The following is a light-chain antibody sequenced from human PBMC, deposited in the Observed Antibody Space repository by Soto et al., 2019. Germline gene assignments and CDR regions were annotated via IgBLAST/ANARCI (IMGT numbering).Light chain of an antibody. CDR2: DAS. CDR3: QQYAYSPLT. V-gene: IGKV3-20*01. Sequence: EIVLTQSPGTLSLSPGERATLSCRASQTVGKNYLAWYQQKPGQAPRLLVYDASTRATGVPDRFSGSGSGTGFTLTISRLEPEDFAVYYCQQYAYSPLTFGGGPRWISN. J-gene: IGKJ4*01. CDR1: QTVGKNY.